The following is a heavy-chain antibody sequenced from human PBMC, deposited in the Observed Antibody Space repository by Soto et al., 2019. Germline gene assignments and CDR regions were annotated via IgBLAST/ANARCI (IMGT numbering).Heavy chain of an antibody. V-gene: IGHV4-59*01. D-gene: IGHD6-25*01. CDR3: GSVRPSGYVLS. CDR1: CGSLSSYY. J-gene: IGHJ5*02. Sequence: PSETLSLTRTVSCGSLSSYYWTWIRQSPWKGLEWIGYVYFSGKTNYNPSLTSRVTISIETSKKQFSLRLAPVTAADTAFYYCGSVRPSGYVLSWGQGTLVTVSS. CDR2: VYFSGKT.